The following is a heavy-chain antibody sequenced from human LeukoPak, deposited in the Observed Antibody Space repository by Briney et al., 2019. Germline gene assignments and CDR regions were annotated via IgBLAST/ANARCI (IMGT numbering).Heavy chain of an antibody. Sequence: GGSLRLSCAASGFTFSGYWMSWVRQAPGKGLEWVANIKQDGSEKYYVDSVKGRFTISRDNAKNSLFVQMNSLRAEDTAVYYCAQLGGYSYGFDYWGQGTLVTVSS. J-gene: IGHJ4*02. V-gene: IGHV3-7*01. D-gene: IGHD5-18*01. CDR2: IKQDGSEK. CDR3: AQLGGYSYGFDY. CDR1: GFTFSGYW.